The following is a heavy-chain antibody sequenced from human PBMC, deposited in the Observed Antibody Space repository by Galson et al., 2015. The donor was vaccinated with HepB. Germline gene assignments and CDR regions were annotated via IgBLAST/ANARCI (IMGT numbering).Heavy chain of an antibody. CDR3: ARDPVASHPGTSVLPVD. V-gene: IGHV3-33*08. D-gene: IGHD6-19*01. Sequence: SLRLSCAASGFTFSSYGMHWVRQAPGKGLEWVAVIWYDGSNKYYADSVKGRFTISRDNSKNTLYLQMNSLRAEDTAVYYCARDPVASHPGTSVLPVDWGQGTLVTVSS. CDR1: GFTFSSYG. CDR2: IWYDGSNK. J-gene: IGHJ4*02.